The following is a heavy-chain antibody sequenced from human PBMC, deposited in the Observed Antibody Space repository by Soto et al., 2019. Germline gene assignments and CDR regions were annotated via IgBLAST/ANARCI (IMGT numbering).Heavy chain of an antibody. Sequence: SETLCLTCTVSGGSISSYYWSWIRQPPGKGLEWIGYIYYSGSTNYNPSLKSRVTISVDTSKNQFSLKLSSVTAADTAVYYCARAPTPYCGGDCYYYFDYWGQGTLVTVSS. J-gene: IGHJ4*02. V-gene: IGHV4-59*01. CDR2: IYYSGST. D-gene: IGHD2-21*02. CDR1: GGSISSYY. CDR3: ARAPTPYCGGDCYYYFDY.